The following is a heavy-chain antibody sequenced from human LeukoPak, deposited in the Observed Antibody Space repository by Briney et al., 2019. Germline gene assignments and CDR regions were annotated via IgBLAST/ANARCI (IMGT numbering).Heavy chain of an antibody. CDR3: ARGRRYDSSGYAFLFDY. J-gene: IGHJ4*02. V-gene: IGHV1-8*03. Sequence: EASVKVSCKASGYTFSSYDINWVRQATGQGLEWMGWMNPKSGNTGFGQKFQGRVSITRNTSINTAYMELSSLRSEDTAVYYCARGRRYDSSGYAFLFDYWGQGTLVTVSS. CDR1: GYTFSSYD. D-gene: IGHD3-22*01. CDR2: MNPKSGNT.